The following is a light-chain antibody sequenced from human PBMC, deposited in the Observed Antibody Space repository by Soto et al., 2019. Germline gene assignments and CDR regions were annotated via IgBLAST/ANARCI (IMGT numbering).Light chain of an antibody. J-gene: IGKJ2*01. V-gene: IGKV1-39*01. CDR1: QSISSY. CDR3: QQSYSTPPYT. CDR2: AAS. Sequence: DIQMTQSPSSLSASVGDRVTITCRASQSISSYLNWYQQKPGKAPKLLIYAASSLQSGVPSRFSGSGSGTDFTLTISNLQPEDFATYYCQQSYSTPPYTFGQGTKLEIK.